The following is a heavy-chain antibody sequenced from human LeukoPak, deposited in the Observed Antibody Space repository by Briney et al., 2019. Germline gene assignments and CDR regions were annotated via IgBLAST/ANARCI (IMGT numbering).Heavy chain of an antibody. CDR1: GYTFAGYY. D-gene: IGHD5-18*01. Sequence: ASVKVSCKASGYTFAGYYMHWVRQPPGQGLEWMGWINPNSGGTTYAQKFQGRVTMTRDTSISTAYMELSRLRSDDTAVYYCARDRRGYSYGPVDYWGQGTLVTVSS. J-gene: IGHJ4*02. CDR3: ARDRRGYSYGPVDY. V-gene: IGHV1-2*02. CDR2: INPNSGGT.